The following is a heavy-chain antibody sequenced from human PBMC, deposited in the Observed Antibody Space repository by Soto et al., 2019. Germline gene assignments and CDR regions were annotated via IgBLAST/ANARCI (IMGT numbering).Heavy chain of an antibody. CDR3: ARDCWGYDILTGYCHFDY. V-gene: IGHV1-18*01. Sequence: GASVKVSCKASGYTFTSYGISWVRQAPGQGLEWMGWISAYNGNTNYAQKLQGRVTMTTDTSTSTAYMELRSLRSDDTAVYYCARDCWGYDILTGYCHFDYWGQGTLVTVSS. CDR2: ISAYNGNT. J-gene: IGHJ4*02. D-gene: IGHD3-9*01. CDR1: GYTFTSYG.